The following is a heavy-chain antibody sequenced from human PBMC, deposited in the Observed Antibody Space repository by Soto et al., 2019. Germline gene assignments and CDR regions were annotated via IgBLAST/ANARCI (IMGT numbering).Heavy chain of an antibody. V-gene: IGHV4-30-4*01. Sequence: SETLSLTCTVSGGSISSGDYYWSWIRQPPGKGLEWIGYIYYSGSTYYNPSLKSRVTISVDTSKNQFSLKLSSVTAADTAVYYCARERVVLVPAATKYNGFDPWGQGTLVTVSS. CDR1: GGSISSGDYY. CDR2: IYYSGST. CDR3: ARERVVLVPAATKYNGFDP. J-gene: IGHJ5*02. D-gene: IGHD2-2*01.